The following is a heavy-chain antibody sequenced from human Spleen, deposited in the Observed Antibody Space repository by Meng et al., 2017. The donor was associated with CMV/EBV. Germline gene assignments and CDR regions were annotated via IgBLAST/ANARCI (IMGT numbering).Heavy chain of an antibody. CDR1: GFTFSSYA. D-gene: IGHD3-3*01. CDR2: ISDSGGDT. V-gene: IGHV3-23*01. J-gene: IGHJ3*02. Sequence: GESLKISCAASGFTFSSYAMSWVRQAPGKGLEWVSGISDSGGDTYYADSVKGRFTISRDNSKNTLYLQMNSLRAEDTAVYYCAKVNFGVVTPPYAFDIWGQGTMVTVSS. CDR3: AKVNFGVVTPPYAFDI.